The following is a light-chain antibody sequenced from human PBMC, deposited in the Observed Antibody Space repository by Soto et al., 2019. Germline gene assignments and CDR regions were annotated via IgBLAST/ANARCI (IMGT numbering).Light chain of an antibody. J-gene: IGLJ1*01. Sequence: QSALAQPASVSGSRGQSITISCTGTSSDVGRYNYVSWFQQHPGKVPKLIIYDVSNWPSGVSDRFSGSKSGNTASLTISGLQPEDEADYYCSSFTSSSPLVFGTGTKVTVL. V-gene: IGLV2-14*03. CDR3: SSFTSSSPLV. CDR1: SSDVGRYNY. CDR2: DVS.